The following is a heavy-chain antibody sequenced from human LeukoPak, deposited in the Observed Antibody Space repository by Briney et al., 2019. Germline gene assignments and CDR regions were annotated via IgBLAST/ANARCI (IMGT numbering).Heavy chain of an antibody. CDR3: ARDGAPRWFDP. CDR1: GGSISNDY. CDR2: IHSSGST. V-gene: IGHV4-4*07. Sequence: TSETLSLTCTVSGGSISNDYWSWIRQPAGKGLEWIGRIHSSGSTNYNPSLKSRVTMSVDTSKNQFSLMLRSVTAADTAVYYCARDGAPRWFDPWGQGTLVTASS. J-gene: IGHJ5*02. D-gene: IGHD3-16*01.